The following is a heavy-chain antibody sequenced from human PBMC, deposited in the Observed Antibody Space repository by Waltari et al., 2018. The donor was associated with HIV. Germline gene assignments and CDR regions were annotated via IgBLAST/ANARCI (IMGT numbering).Heavy chain of an antibody. J-gene: IGHJ2*01. CDR1: GVHFSDFS. D-gene: IGHD3-3*01. V-gene: IGHV3-11*04. CDR3: VRSARDPTGHYPNLDIFDV. Sequence: QAQVAESGGGLVKPGGYLSLSCGCSGVHFSDFSMYWMRQSPGKGREWLSYISPSGFPLNYAASVKVRSTISRDNSRQSLVLQMDSLTVDDSAIYYCVRSARDPTGHYPNLDIFDVWGRGSLVTVSS. CDR2: ISPSGFPL.